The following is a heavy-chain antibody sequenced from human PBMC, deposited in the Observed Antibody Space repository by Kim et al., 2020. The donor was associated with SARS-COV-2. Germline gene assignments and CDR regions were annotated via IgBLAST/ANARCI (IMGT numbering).Heavy chain of an antibody. CDR2: IYYSGST. CDR1: GGSISSYY. V-gene: IGHV4-59*01. J-gene: IGHJ2*01. CDR3: ARVKPPLWYFDL. Sequence: SETLSLTCTVSGGSISSYYWSWIRQPPGKGLEWIGYIYYSGSTNYNPSLKSRVTISVDTSKNQFSLKLSSVTAADTAVYYCARVKPPLWYFDLWGRGTLVTVSS.